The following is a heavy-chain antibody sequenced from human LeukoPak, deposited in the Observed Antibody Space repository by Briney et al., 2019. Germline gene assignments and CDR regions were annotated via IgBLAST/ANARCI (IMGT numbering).Heavy chain of an antibody. D-gene: IGHD3-10*01. CDR3: ARSEFEAFDM. CDR2: INSNSNYM. V-gene: IGHV3-21*01. Sequence: GGSLRLSCAASGFIFSYYSMNWVRQAPGKGLEWVSSINSNSNYMSYADSVKGRFTISRDNAKNSLYLQMTSLRAEDTAVYYCARSEFEAFDMWGQGTMVTVSS. J-gene: IGHJ3*02. CDR1: GFIFSYYS.